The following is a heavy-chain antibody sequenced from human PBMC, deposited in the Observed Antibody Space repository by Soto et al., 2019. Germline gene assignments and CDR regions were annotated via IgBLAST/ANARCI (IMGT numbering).Heavy chain of an antibody. CDR3: ARVYNWNYGCAFDI. D-gene: IGHD1-7*01. CDR2: INHSGST. Sequence: SETLSLTCAVYGGSFSGYYWGWIRQPPGKGLEWIGEINHSGSTNYNPSLKSRVTISVDTSKNQFSLKLSSVTAADTAVYYCARVYNWNYGCAFDIWGQGTMVTVSS. J-gene: IGHJ3*02. CDR1: GGSFSGYY. V-gene: IGHV4-34*01.